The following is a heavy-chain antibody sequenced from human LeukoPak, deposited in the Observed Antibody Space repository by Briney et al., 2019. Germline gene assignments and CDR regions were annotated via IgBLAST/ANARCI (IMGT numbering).Heavy chain of an antibody. D-gene: IGHD3-10*01. Sequence: GGSLSLPCPASGFTFSSNYMSWARQAPGKGRDGASVIYSGGSTYYADSVKGRFTISRDNSKNTLYLQMNSLRAEDTAVYYCASGSGSYRTPYYYMDVWGTGTTVTVSS. CDR1: GFTFSSNY. V-gene: IGHV3-53*01. CDR3: ASGSGSYRTPYYYMDV. J-gene: IGHJ6*03. CDR2: IYSGGST.